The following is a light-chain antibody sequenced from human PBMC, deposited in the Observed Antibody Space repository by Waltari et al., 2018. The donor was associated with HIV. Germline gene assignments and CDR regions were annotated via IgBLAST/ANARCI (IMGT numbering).Light chain of an antibody. CDR2: GAS. CDR3: HQYNKWPRGT. CDR1: QSVGSY. Sequence: VMTQPPAQLSASPGGRATLSCRASQSVGSYLAWYQQKPGQAPRLLIYGASTRATVIPTRFSGSGSGTEFTLTISSLQSEDFAVYYCHQYNKWPRGTFGGGTKVEV. J-gene: IGKJ4*01. V-gene: IGKV3-15*01.